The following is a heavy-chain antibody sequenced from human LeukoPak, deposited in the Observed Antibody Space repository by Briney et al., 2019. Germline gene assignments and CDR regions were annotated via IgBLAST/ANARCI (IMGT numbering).Heavy chain of an antibody. Sequence: GSSVKVSCKASGYTFTYRYLHWVRQAPGQALEWMGCITPFNGSTNYAPKFQDRVTITRDRSMSTAYMELSSLSSADTAVYYCARGGFTMIDAPGFDPWGQGTLVTVCS. V-gene: IGHV1-45*02. CDR2: ITPFNGST. CDR3: ARGGFTMIDAPGFDP. CDR1: GYTFTYRY. J-gene: IGHJ5*02. D-gene: IGHD3-22*01.